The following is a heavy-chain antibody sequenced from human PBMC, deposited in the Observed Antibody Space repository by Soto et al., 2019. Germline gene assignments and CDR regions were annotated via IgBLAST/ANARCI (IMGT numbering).Heavy chain of an antibody. D-gene: IGHD2-2*01. CDR1: GGSFSGYY. Sequence: SETLSLTCAVYGGSFSGYYWSWIRQPPGKGLEWIGEINHSGSTNYNPSLKSRVTISVDTSKNQFSLKLSSVTAADTAVYYCARDMGGVVVPAAIGEDNWFDPWGQGTLVT. CDR2: INHSGST. J-gene: IGHJ5*02. CDR3: ARDMGGVVVPAAIGEDNWFDP. V-gene: IGHV4-34*01.